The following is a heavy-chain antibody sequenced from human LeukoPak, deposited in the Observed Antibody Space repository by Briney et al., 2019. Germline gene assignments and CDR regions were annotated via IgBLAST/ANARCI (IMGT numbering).Heavy chain of an antibody. CDR3: ARRGSGSISDAFDI. CDR2: ISAYNGNT. D-gene: IGHD1-26*01. V-gene: IGHV1-18*01. J-gene: IGHJ3*02. CDR1: GYTFTSYG. Sequence: ASVKVSCKASGYTFTSYGISRVRQAPGQGLEWMGWISAYNGNTNYAQKLQGRVTMTTDTSTSTAYMELRSLRSDDTAVYYCARRGSGSISDAFDIWGQGTMVTVSS.